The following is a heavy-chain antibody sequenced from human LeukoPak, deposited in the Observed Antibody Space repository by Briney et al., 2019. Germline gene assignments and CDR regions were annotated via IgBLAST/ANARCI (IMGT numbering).Heavy chain of an antibody. J-gene: IGHJ4*02. D-gene: IGHD1-20*01. CDR3: ARGRDNWNRALDC. Sequence: PGGSLRLSCAASGFTFSNYWMTWVRQAPGKGLEWVANIRQDGSEKYYVDSVKGRFTVSRDNANNSLYLQMNSLRAEDTAVYYSARGRDNWNRALDCWGQGTLVTVPS. V-gene: IGHV3-7*01. CDR1: GFTFSNYW. CDR2: IRQDGSEK.